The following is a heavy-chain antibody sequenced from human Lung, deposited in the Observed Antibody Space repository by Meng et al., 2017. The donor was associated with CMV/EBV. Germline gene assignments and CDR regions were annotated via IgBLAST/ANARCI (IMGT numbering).Heavy chain of an antibody. CDR1: GGSISSYY. CDR3: ARVIGYGYYGMDV. V-gene: IGHV4-59*01. CDR2: IYYSGST. J-gene: IGHJ6*02. D-gene: IGHD3-9*01. Sequence: LXXTVSGGSISSYYWSWIRQPPGKGLEWIGYIYYSGSTNYNPSLKSRVTISVDTSKNQFSLKLSSVTAADTAVYYCARVIGYGYYGMDVWGQGTTVXVSS.